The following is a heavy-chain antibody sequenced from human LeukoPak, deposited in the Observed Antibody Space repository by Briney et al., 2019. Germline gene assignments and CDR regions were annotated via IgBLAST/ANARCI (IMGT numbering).Heavy chain of an antibody. CDR1: GYTFTDYY. J-gene: IGHJ4*02. CDR3: ARVYADRFGSGVIDY. Sequence: ASVKVSCKASGYTFTDYYMHWVRQAPGQGLEWMGWINPNSGGTNYAQKFQGRVTMTSDTSISTAYMELRRLRSDDTAVFYYARVYADRFGSGVIDYWGQGTLVTVSS. V-gene: IGHV1-2*02. CDR2: INPNSGGT. D-gene: IGHD3-10*01.